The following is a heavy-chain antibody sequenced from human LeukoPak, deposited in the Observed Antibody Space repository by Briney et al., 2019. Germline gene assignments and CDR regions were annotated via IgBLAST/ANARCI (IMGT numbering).Heavy chain of an antibody. CDR1: GGSIRSISNY. CDR2: IYYSGST. CDR3: ARLLYGSGSYSNIFDS. Sequence: SETLSLTCTVSGGSIRSISNYWGWIRQPPGKGLEWIGNIYYSGSTYYNPSLKSRVTISVDTSKNQFSLKLSSVTAADTAVYYCARLLYGSGSYSNIFDSWGQGTLVTVSS. D-gene: IGHD3-10*01. J-gene: IGHJ4*02. V-gene: IGHV4-39*01.